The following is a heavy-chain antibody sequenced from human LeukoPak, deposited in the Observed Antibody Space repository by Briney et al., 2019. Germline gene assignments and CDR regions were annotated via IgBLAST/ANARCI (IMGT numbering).Heavy chain of an antibody. CDR1: GGTFSSYA. V-gene: IGHV1-69*01. J-gene: IGHJ5*02. D-gene: IGHD3-3*01. Sequence: SVKVSCKASGGTFSSYAISWVRQAPGQGPEWMGGIIPIFGTANYAQKFQGRVTITADESTSTAYMELSSLRSEDTAVYYCARDGRAYYDFWSGYYTKRYNWFDPWGQGTLVTVSS. CDR3: ARDGRAYYDFWSGYYTKRYNWFDP. CDR2: IIPIFGTA.